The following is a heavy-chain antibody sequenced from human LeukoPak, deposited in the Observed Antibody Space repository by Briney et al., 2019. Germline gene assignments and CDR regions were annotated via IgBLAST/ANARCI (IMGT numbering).Heavy chain of an antibody. CDR2: IIPIFGTA. CDR3: ATTYDYGDYFLFDY. V-gene: IGHV1-69*13. CDR1: GGTFSSYA. J-gene: IGHJ4*02. D-gene: IGHD4-17*01. Sequence: SVKVSCTASGGTFSSYAISWVRQAPGQGLEWMGGIIPIFGTANYAQKFQGRVTITADESTSTAYMELSSLRSEDTAVYYCATTYDYGDYFLFDYWGQGTLVTVSS.